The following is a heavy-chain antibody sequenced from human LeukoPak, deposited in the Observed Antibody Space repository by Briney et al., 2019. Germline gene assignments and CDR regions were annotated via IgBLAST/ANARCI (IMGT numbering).Heavy chain of an antibody. CDR2: IYYSGST. CDR3: ASALYDFWSGCGD. D-gene: IGHD3-3*01. J-gene: IGHJ4*02. V-gene: IGHV4-61*01. CDR1: GYSISSGYY. Sequence: PSETLSLTCTVSGYSISSGYYWGWIRQPPGKGLEWIGYIYYSGSTNYNPSLKSRVTISVDTSKNQFSLKLSSVTAADTAVYYCASALYDFWSGCGDWGQGTLVTVSS.